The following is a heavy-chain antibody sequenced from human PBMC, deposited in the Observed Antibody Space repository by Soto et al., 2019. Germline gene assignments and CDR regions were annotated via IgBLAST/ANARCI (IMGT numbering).Heavy chain of an antibody. Sequence: GASVKVSCKASGYTFTGYYMHWVRQAPGQGLEWMGWINPNSGGTNYAQKFQGWVTMTRDTSISTAYMELSRLRSDDTAVYYCARVRYYYDSSAAFDYWGQGTLVTVS. CDR2: INPNSGGT. V-gene: IGHV1-2*04. CDR3: ARVRYYYDSSAAFDY. J-gene: IGHJ4*02. D-gene: IGHD3-22*01. CDR1: GYTFTGYY.